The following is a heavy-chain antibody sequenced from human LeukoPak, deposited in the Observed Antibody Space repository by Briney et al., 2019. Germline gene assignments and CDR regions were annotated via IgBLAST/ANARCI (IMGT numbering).Heavy chain of an antibody. V-gene: IGHV4-59*01. CDR3: AREGRPNYYGSGSYSYFDY. J-gene: IGHJ4*02. D-gene: IGHD3-10*01. CDR1: GGSLSSYY. CDR2: IYYSGST. Sequence: PSETLSLTCTVSGGSLSSYYWSWIRQPPGKGLEWIGYIYYSGSTNYDPSLKSRVTISVDTSKNQFSLKLSSVTAADTAVYYCAREGRPNYYGSGSYSYFDYWGQGTLVTVSS.